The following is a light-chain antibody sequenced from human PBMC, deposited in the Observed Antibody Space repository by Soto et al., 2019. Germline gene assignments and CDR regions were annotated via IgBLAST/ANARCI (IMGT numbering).Light chain of an antibody. V-gene: IGLV1-47*01. J-gene: IGLJ1*01. Sequence: QSVLTKPPSASGTPGQGVTMSCSGSSSNIGSNPVYWYQQLPGTAPKLLIQRNNQRASGVPDRFSGSKSGTSASLAISGLRSEDEGDYYCAAWDDSLSGLYVFGTGTKVTVL. CDR3: AAWDDSLSGLYV. CDR1: SSNIGSNP. CDR2: RNN.